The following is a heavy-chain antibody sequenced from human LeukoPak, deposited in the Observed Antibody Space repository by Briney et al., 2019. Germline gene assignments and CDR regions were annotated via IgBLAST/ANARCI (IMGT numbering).Heavy chain of an antibody. V-gene: IGHV1-18*01. J-gene: IGHJ6*03. Sequence: ASVKVSCKASGYTFTSYGISWVRQAPGQGLEWMGWISAYNGNTNYAQKLQGRVTMTTDTSTSTAYMELRGLRSDDTAVYYCATNYCSSTSCYNYYYYMDVWGKGTTVTVSS. CDR2: ISAYNGNT. D-gene: IGHD2-2*02. CDR1: GYTFTSYG. CDR3: ATNYCSSTSCYNYYYYMDV.